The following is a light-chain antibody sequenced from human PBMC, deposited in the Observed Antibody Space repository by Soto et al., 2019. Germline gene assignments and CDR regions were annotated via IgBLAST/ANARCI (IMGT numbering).Light chain of an antibody. Sequence: QSVLTQPASVSGSPGQSIIISCTGTSSDIGGYKYVSWYQQHPGKAPKLMIYEVSNRPSGVSYRFSGSKSGNTASLTISGLQAEDEAHYYCSSYTDRSTSVVFGGGTKLTVL. CDR3: SSYTDRSTSVV. J-gene: IGLJ2*01. V-gene: IGLV2-14*01. CDR1: SSDIGGYKY. CDR2: EVS.